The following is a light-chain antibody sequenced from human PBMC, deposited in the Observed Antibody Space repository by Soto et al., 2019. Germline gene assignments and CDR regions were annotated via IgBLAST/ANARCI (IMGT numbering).Light chain of an antibody. V-gene: IGKV1-39*01. J-gene: IGKJ2*01. CDR2: AAS. CDR3: QQSYSTPYT. CDR1: QSISNN. Sequence: DMQMTQSPSSLSASVGDRVTIACRASQSISNNLNWYQQQPGKAPKLLIYAASSLQSGVPSRFSGSGSGTDFTLTISSLQPEDFATYYCQQSYSTPYTFGQGTKLEIK.